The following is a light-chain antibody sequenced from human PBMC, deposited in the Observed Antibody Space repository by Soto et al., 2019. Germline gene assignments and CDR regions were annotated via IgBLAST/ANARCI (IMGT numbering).Light chain of an antibody. CDR1: QNIYYN. V-gene: IGKV3-15*01. CDR3: LQYQNLWA. CDR2: RAS. Sequence: ILMTQCPATLSVSPGESATLSCRASQNIYYNVAWYLHRPGQAPRLLIYRASTRATGVPARLSGSGSGTEFTLTISSLQSEDFTVDSCLQYQNLWAFGQGTKV. J-gene: IGKJ1*01.